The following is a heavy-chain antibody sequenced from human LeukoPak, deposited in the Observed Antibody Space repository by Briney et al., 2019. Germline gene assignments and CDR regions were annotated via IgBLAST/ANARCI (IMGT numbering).Heavy chain of an antibody. Sequence: SETLSLTCTVSGDSISPYYWSWIRQPPGKGLEWIGYVYYSGNTNYNPSLTSRLTISIDTSKNQFSLKLSSVTAADTAVYYCARLGYSSSFDYWGQGSLVTVSS. V-gene: IGHV4-59*08. CDR3: ARLGYSSSFDY. D-gene: IGHD6-6*01. CDR2: VYYSGNT. CDR1: GDSISPYY. J-gene: IGHJ4*02.